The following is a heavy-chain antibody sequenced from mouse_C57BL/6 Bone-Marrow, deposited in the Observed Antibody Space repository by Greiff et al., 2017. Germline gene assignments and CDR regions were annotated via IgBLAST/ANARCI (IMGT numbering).Heavy chain of an antibody. CDR1: GYTFTSYW. CDR3: AREHYGSRHWYFDV. J-gene: IGHJ1*03. Sequence: QVQLQQSGAELVKPGASVKMSCKASGYTFTSYWITWVKQRPGQGLEWIGDIYPGSGSTNYNEKFKSKATLTVDTSSSTAYMQLSSLTSEDSAVYYCAREHYGSRHWYFDVWGTGTTVTVSS. V-gene: IGHV1-55*01. D-gene: IGHD1-1*01. CDR2: IYPGSGST.